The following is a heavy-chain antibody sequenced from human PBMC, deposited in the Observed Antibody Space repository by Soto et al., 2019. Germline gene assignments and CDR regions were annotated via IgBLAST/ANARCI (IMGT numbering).Heavy chain of an antibody. CDR3: ARHNRYSSTWFEGWFGP. V-gene: IGHV5-51*03. J-gene: IGHJ5*02. CDR1: GYSFSNNW. Sequence: EVQLVQSGAEVKKAGESLKISCKGSGYSFSNNWVGWVRQMPGKGLEWMGIMHPGDSDTRYSPSFQGQVTISADKSINTADMQWSSLKPSDSAMYYCARHNRYSSTWFEGWFGPWGQGTLVTVSS. D-gene: IGHD6-13*01. CDR2: MHPGDSDT.